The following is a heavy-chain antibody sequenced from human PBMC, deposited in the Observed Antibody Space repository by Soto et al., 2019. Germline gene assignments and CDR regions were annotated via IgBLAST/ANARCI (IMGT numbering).Heavy chain of an antibody. V-gene: IGHV3-30-3*01. Sequence: QVQLVESGGGVVQPGRSLRLSCAASGFTFSRYAMHWVRQAPGKGLEWVAGISYHGSNKYYADSVTGQFTISRDNSKNTLYLQMKSLRAEDTAVYYCAIDRMVTTWHYYYYYGMDVWGQGTTVTVSS. CDR2: ISYHGSNK. J-gene: IGHJ6*02. D-gene: IGHD4-17*01. CDR3: AIDRMVTTWHYYYYYGMDV. CDR1: GFTFSRYA.